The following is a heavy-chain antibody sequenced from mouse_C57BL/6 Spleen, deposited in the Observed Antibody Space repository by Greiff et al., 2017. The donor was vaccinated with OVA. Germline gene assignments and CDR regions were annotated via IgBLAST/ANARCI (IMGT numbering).Heavy chain of an antibody. Sequence: QLQQPGAELVMPGASVKLSCKASGYTFTSYWMHWVKQRPGQGLEWIGEIDPSDSYTNYNQKFKGKSTLTVDNSSSTAYMQLSSLTSEDSAVYYCARKGSSGLYYFDYWGQGTTLTVSS. J-gene: IGHJ2*01. CDR1: GYTFTSYW. CDR3: ARKGSSGLYYFDY. CDR2: IDPSDSYT. V-gene: IGHV1-69*01. D-gene: IGHD3-2*02.